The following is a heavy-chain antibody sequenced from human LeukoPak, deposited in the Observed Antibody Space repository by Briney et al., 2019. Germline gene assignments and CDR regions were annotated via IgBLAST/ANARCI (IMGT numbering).Heavy chain of an antibody. V-gene: IGHV4-4*07. J-gene: IGHJ6*03. D-gene: IGHD1-26*01. Sequence: SETLSLTCTVSGGSISSDYWSWIRQPAGKGLEWIGRIYTSGSTNYNPSLKSRVTISLDTSKNQFSLKLSSVTAADTAVYYCARGERGPYYMDVWGKGTTVTVSS. CDR3: ARGERGPYYMDV. CDR2: IYTSGST. CDR1: GGSISSDY.